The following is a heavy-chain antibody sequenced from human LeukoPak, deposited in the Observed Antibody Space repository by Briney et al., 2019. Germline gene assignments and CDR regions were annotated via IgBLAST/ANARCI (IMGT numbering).Heavy chain of an antibody. CDR2: IYYSGST. J-gene: IGHJ4*02. D-gene: IGHD1-26*01. Sequence: SETLPLTCTVSGGSISSYYWSWIRQPPGKGLEWIGYIYYSGSTKYNPSLKSRATISVDTSKNQFSLKLSSVTAADTAVYYCARDRGSYYTHFDYWGQGTLVTVSS. CDR1: GGSISSYY. V-gene: IGHV4-59*01. CDR3: ARDRGSYYTHFDY.